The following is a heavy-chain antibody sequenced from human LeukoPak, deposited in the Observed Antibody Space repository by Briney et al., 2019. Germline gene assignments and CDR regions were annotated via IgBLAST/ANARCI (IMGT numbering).Heavy chain of an antibody. CDR3: ARDLAWGAY. CDR1: GFTFSIYT. D-gene: IGHD4/OR15-4a*01. CDR2: ITSSSSSI. V-gene: IGHV3-21*01. Sequence: GGSLRLSCVASGFTFSIYTMSWVRQAPGKGLEWVSSITSSSSSIYSADSVKGRLTISRDNAKNSLYLEMNSLRDEDTAVYYCARDLAWGAYWGQGTLVTVSS. J-gene: IGHJ4*02.